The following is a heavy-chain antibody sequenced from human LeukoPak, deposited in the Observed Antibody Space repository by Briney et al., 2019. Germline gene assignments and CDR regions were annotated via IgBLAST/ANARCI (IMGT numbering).Heavy chain of an antibody. D-gene: IGHD3-22*01. J-gene: IGHJ4*02. CDR3: ARDRNYYDSSAYWDY. V-gene: IGHV3-30-3*01. CDR2: ISYDGSNK. CDR1: GFTFSSYA. Sequence: GGSLRLSCAASGFTFSSYAMHWVRQAPGKGLEWVTVISYDGSNKYYADSVKGRFTISRDNSKNTLYLQMNSLRAEDTAVYYCARDRNYYDSSAYWDYWGQGTLVTVSS.